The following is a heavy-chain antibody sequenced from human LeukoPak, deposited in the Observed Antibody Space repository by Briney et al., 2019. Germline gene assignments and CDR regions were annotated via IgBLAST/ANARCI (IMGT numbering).Heavy chain of an antibody. V-gene: IGHV3-66*01. CDR3: ARDDGAGGPFDY. D-gene: IGHD3-10*01. Sequence: PGGSLRLSCAVSGFTVSSNYMNWVRQAPGKGLEWVSIIYSGGSAYYADSVKGRFTISRDNPKNTLYLQMNSLRAKDTAVYYCARDDGAGGPFDYWGQGTLVSVSS. CDR1: GFTVSSNY. CDR2: IYSGGSA. J-gene: IGHJ4*02.